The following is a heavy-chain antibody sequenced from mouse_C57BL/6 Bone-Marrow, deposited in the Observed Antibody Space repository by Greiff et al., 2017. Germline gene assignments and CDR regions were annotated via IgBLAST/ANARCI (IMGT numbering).Heavy chain of an antibody. CDR2: IDPSDSYT. CDR1: GYTFTSYW. D-gene: IGHD6-1*01. CDR3: ARFSWPYFDY. J-gene: IGHJ2*01. V-gene: IGHV1-69*01. Sequence: QVQLQQPGAELVMPGASVKLSCKASGYTFTSYWMHWVKQRPGQGLEWIGEIDPSDSYTNYNQKFKGKSTLTVDKSSSTAYMQLSSLTSEDSAVYYCARFSWPYFDYWGQGTTLTGSS.